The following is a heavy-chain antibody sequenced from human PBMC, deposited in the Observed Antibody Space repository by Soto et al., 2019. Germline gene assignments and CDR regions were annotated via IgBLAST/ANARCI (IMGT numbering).Heavy chain of an antibody. V-gene: IGHV1-8*01. CDR1: GYTFTSYD. CDR2: MNPNSGNT. CDR3: ARAKKNSKGYCSGGSCTPFAY. D-gene: IGHD2-15*01. Sequence: ASVKVSCKASGYTFTSYDINWVRQATGQGLEWMGWMNPNSGNTGYAQKFQGRVTMTRNTSISTAYMELSSLRSEDTAVYYCARAKKNSKGYCSGGSCTPFAYRVQGSLVTVSP. J-gene: IGHJ4*02.